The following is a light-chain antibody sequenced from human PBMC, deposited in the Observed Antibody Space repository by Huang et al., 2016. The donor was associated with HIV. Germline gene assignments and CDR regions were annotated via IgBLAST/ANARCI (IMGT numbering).Light chain of an antibody. V-gene: IGKV4-1*01. J-gene: IGKJ1*01. CDR3: QQYDTSPWT. CDR2: WAS. CDR1: QSVLYRSNNKNY. Sequence: DIVMTQSPDSLAVSLGERATINCKSSQSVLYRSNNKNYLRWYQKKPGQPPKLLIYWASTRESGVPDRFTGSGSGTDFSLTISSLQAEDVAVYYCQQYDTSPWTFGQGTKVEIK.